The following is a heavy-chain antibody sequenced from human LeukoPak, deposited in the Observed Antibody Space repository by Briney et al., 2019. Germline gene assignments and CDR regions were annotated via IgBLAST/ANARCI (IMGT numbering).Heavy chain of an antibody. CDR1: GYTFTGYY. CDR2: INPNSGGT. J-gene: IGHJ3*02. V-gene: IGHV1-2*02. D-gene: IGHD6-13*01. CDR3: ARGGSRSSGAFDI. Sequence: ASVKVSCKASGYTFTGYYMHWVRQAPGQGLEWMGWINPNSGGTNYAQKFQGRVTMTRDTSISTAYMELSRLRFDDTAVYYCARGGSRSSGAFDIWGQGTMVTVSS.